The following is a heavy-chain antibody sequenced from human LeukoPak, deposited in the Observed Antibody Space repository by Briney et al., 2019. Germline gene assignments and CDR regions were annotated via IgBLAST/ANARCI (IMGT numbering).Heavy chain of an antibody. D-gene: IGHD1-26*01. CDR3: ARGRRVGATISVY. V-gene: IGHV1-8*01. J-gene: IGHJ4*02. Sequence: ASVKFFCKASGYTFTSYDINWVRQATGQGLELMGWMNPNGGNTGYAQKFQGRVTMTRNTSISTAYMELCSLRSEDTAVYYCARGRRVGATISVYWGQGTLVTVSS. CDR1: GYTFTSYD. CDR2: MNPNGGNT.